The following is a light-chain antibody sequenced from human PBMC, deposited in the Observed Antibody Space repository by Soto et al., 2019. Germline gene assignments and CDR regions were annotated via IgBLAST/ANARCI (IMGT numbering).Light chain of an antibody. CDR2: DAS. J-gene: IGKJ3*01. Sequence: EIVLTQSPATLSLSPGERATLSCRASQSVSTYLAWYQQKPGQAPRLLIYDASNRATGIPARFSGSGSGTDFTLTISSLEPEDFAVYYCQLRNNWPPEVTFGPGTKVEIK. V-gene: IGKV3-11*01. CDR1: QSVSTY. CDR3: QLRNNWPPEVT.